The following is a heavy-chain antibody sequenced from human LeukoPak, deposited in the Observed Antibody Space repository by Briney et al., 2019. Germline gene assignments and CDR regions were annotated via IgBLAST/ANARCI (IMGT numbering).Heavy chain of an antibody. V-gene: IGHV1-2*02. D-gene: IGHD2-2*01. J-gene: IGHJ6*03. Sequence: ASVKVSCKASGYTFTGYYMHWVRQAPGQGLEWMGWINPNRGGTNYAQKFQGRVTMTSDTYISKAFMELSRLRSDDTAVYYCARVDVVVVPAAIGANYYYYMDVWGKGTTVTVSS. CDR1: GYTFTGYY. CDR2: INPNRGGT. CDR3: ARVDVVVVPAAIGANYYYYMDV.